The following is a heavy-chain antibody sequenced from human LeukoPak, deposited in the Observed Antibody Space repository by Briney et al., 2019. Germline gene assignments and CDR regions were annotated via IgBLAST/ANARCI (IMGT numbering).Heavy chain of an antibody. CDR2: FSLTGRT. J-gene: IGHJ4*02. D-gene: IGHD1-26*01. CDR1: GGSITSTNW. V-gene: IGHV4-4*03. CDR3: TRESGPYCPFGY. Sequence: PLGTLSLTCGVSGGSITSTNWWSWVRQPPGQGLEWIGDFSLTGRTNYNPSLIGRVIMSLDESRNQLSLTLTSVTAADTAMYYCTRESGPYCPFGYWGQGTLVVVPS.